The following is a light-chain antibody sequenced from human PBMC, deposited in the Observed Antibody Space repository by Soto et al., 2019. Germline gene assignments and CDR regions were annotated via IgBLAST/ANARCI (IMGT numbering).Light chain of an antibody. Sequence: DIPMTQSPSSLSASVGDRVTITCRASQSISSYLNWYQQKPGKAPKLLIYAASSLQSGVPSRFSGSGSGTDFNLTISSLQPEDFATYYCQQRYSTPITFGQGTRLEIK. CDR3: QQRYSTPIT. J-gene: IGKJ5*01. CDR2: AAS. CDR1: QSISSY. V-gene: IGKV1-39*01.